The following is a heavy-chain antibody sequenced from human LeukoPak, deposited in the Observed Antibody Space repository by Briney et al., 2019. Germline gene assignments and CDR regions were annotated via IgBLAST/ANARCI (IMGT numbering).Heavy chain of an antibody. V-gene: IGHV3-7*01. CDR2: IKQDGSEK. CDR3: ARAITPGYGYYYFDY. Sequence: GGSLRLSCAASRFTFSSYWMSWVRQAPGKGLEWVANIKQDGSEKYYVDSVKGRLTISRDNAKNSLALQMNSLRAEDTAVYYCARAITPGYGYYYFDYWGQGTLVTVSS. J-gene: IGHJ4*02. CDR1: RFTFSSYW. D-gene: IGHD5-18*01.